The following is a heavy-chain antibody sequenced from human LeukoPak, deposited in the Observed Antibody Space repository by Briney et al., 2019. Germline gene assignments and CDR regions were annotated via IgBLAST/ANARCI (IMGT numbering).Heavy chain of an antibody. V-gene: IGHV3-23*01. J-gene: IGHJ4*02. CDR1: GFIFNTYD. CDR2: ISRADIT. Sequence: GGSLRLSCEASGFIFNTYDMNWVRQAPGKGLEWVSSISRADITFYADSVKGRFTISRDNSQNTLFLQMNSLRAEDTAIYYCAKARDGPNSNFDSWGQGTLVTVSS. CDR3: AKARDGPNSNFDS. D-gene: IGHD7-27*01.